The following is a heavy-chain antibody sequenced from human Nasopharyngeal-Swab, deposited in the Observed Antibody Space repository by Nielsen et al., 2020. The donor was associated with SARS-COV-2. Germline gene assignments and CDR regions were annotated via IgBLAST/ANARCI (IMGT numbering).Heavy chain of an antibody. V-gene: IGHV3-23*01. Sequence: GESLKISCAASGFTFSSYAMSWVRQAPGKGLEWVSAISGSGGSTHYADPVKGRFTISRDNSKNTLYLQMNRLRAEDTAVYYCATPPPNSDFWSGYYSYYYYYGMDVWGQGTTVTVSS. CDR3: ATPPPNSDFWSGYYSYYYYYGMDV. J-gene: IGHJ6*02. CDR2: ISGSGGST. D-gene: IGHD3-3*01. CDR1: GFTFSSYA.